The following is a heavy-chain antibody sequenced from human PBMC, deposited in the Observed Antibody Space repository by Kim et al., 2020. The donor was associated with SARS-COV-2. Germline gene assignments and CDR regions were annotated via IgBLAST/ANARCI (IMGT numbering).Heavy chain of an antibody. J-gene: IGHJ6*02. Sequence: ASVKVSCKASGYTFTSYGISWVRQAPGQGREWMGWLSAYNGNTNYAQKLQGRVTMTTDTSTSTAYMELRRLRSDDTAWYYSASEPMGTTSYYYGMHVWGQ. CDR3: ASEPMGTTSYYYGMHV. V-gene: IGHV1-18*04. D-gene: IGHD3-10*01. CDR2: LSAYNGNT. CDR1: GYTFTSYG.